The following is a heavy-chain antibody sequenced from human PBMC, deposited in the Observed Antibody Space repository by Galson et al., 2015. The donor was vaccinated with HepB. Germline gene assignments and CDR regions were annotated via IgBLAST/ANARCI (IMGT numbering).Heavy chain of an antibody. D-gene: IGHD1-26*01. CDR3: ASDGRGVIVGARGYDN. Sequence: SLRLSCAASGLTFSSYAMNWVRQAPGKGLEWVAVISGSGGSTYNADSVKGRFTISRDNPKNTLYLQMNSLRPEDTAVYYCASDGRGVIVGARGYDNWGQGTLVTVSS. CDR1: GLTFSSYA. J-gene: IGHJ4*02. V-gene: IGHV3-23*01. CDR2: ISGSGGST.